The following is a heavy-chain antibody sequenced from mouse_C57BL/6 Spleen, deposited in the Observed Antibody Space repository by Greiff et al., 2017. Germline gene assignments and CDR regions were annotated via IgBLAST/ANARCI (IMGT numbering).Heavy chain of an antibody. V-gene: IGHV1-54*01. CDR1: GYAFTNYL. CDR2: INPGSGGT. CDR3: ARSGGAMDY. J-gene: IGHJ4*01. Sequence: VQLQQSGAELVRPGTSVKVSRKASGYAFTNYLIEWVKQRPGQGLEWIGVINPGSGGTNYNEKFKGKATLTADKSSSTAYMQLSSLTSEDSAVYFCARSGGAMDYWGQGTSVTVSS. D-gene: IGHD3-1*01.